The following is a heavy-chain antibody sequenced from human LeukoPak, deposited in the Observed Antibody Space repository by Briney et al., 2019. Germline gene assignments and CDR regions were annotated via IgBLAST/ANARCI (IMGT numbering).Heavy chain of an antibody. Sequence: SETLSLTCTVSGGSISSGSYYWSWIRQPAGKGLEWIGRIYTSGSTNYNPSLKSRVTISVDTSKNQFSLKLSSVTAADTAVYYCARGVLARLKKYYYDSSGSLGWFDPWGQGTLVTVSS. D-gene: IGHD3-22*01. CDR2: IYTSGST. J-gene: IGHJ5*02. CDR3: ARGVLARLKKYYYDSSGSLGWFDP. CDR1: GGSISSGSYY. V-gene: IGHV4-61*02.